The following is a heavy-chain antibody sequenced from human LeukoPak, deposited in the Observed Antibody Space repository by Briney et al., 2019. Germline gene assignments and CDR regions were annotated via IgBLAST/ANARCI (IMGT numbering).Heavy chain of an antibody. CDR2: IYYSGST. Sequence: SETLSLTCTVSGGSISSFYWKWIRQPPGKGLEWIGNIYYSGSTNYNPSLKSRVTISVDTSKNQFSLKLNSVTAADTAVYFCARQVVEVAGTGYFDYWGQGTLVTVSS. J-gene: IGHJ4*02. D-gene: IGHD6-19*01. CDR3: ARQVVEVAGTGYFDY. CDR1: GGSISSFY. V-gene: IGHV4-59*08.